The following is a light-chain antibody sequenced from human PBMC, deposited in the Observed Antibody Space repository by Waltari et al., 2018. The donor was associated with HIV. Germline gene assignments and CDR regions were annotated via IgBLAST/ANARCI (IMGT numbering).Light chain of an antibody. CDR3: QQYYSNPPT. CDR2: WAS. V-gene: IGKV4-1*01. J-gene: IGKJ1*01. CDR1: QTIFYSSKNKNY. Sequence: DIVMTQSPDSLALSLGEGATITCTSSQTIFYSSKNKNYLPWYQQRPGQTPKLLIYWASTRDSGVPDRFSGSGSGTDFTLTISNLQSEDVAIYFCQQYYSNPPTFGQGTKVEVK.